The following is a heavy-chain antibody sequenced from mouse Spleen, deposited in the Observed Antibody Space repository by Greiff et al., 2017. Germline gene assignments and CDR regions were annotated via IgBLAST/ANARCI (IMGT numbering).Heavy chain of an antibody. V-gene: IGHV3-6*01. J-gene: IGHJ4*01. Sequence: EVKLMESGPGLVKPSQSLSLTCSVTGYSITSGYYWNWIRQFPGNKLEWMGYISYDGSNNYNPSLKNRISITRDTSKNQFFLKLNSVTTEDTATYYCASLYGELRGYYAMDYWGQGTSVTVSS. CDR2: ISYDGSN. D-gene: IGHD1-1*01. CDR3: ASLYGELRGYYAMDY. CDR1: GYSITSGYY.